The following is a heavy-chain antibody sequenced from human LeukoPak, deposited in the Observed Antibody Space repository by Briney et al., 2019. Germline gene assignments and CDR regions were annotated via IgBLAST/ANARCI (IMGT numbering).Heavy chain of an antibody. Sequence: GGSLRLSCAASGFTFSSYDMHWVRQATGKGLEWVSGTGTAGDTYYPGSVKGRFTISRENAENSLYLQMNSLRAGDTAVYYCARAKDSSSSGDAFDIWGQGTMVTVSS. CDR3: ARAKDSSSSGDAFDI. CDR1: GFTFSSYD. J-gene: IGHJ3*02. V-gene: IGHV3-13*01. CDR2: TGTAGDT. D-gene: IGHD6-6*01.